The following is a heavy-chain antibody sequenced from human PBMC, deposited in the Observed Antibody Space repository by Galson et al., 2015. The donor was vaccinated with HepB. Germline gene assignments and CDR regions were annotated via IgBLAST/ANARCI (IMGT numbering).Heavy chain of an antibody. V-gene: IGHV1-2*02. J-gene: IGHJ3*02. Sequence: SVYTFTGYSMHWVRQAPGQGLEWMGWINPVNGDTNYAQKFRGRVTMTGDTSISTAYMELTRLRSDDTAVYFCAREAFDFGANSAFDIWGRGTMVTVSS. D-gene: IGHD4-23*01. CDR3: AREAFDFGANSAFDI. CDR2: INPVNGDT. CDR1: VYTFTGYS.